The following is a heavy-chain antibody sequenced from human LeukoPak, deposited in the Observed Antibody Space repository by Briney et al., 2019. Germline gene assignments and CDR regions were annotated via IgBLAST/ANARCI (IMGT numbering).Heavy chain of an antibody. V-gene: IGHV3-21*01. D-gene: IGHD1-1*01. CDR3: ASFRYPT. CDR2: ISSNSDYL. J-gene: IGHJ6*02. CDR1: GFTFSTYS. Sequence: GGSLRLSCAASGFTFSTYSMNWVRQAPGKGLEWVSSISSNSDYLHYADSVKGRFTISRGNAKNSLYLQMNSLRAEDTAVYYCASFRYPTWGQGTTVTVSS.